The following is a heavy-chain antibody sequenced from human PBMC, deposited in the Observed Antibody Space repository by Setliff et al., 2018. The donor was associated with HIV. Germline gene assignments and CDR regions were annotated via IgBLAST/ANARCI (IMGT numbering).Heavy chain of an antibody. D-gene: IGHD3-3*01. V-gene: IGHV3-23*01. J-gene: IGHJ6*03. CDR3: AKGSGKITIYYYYMDV. CDR2: ISGSGGST. Sequence: GGSLRLSCAASGFTFSNYAMNWVRQAPGKGLEWVSTISGSGGSTNYADSVKGRFTISRDNSKNTLYLQMNSLRAEDTAVYYCAKGSGKITIYYYYMDVWGKGTTVTVSS. CDR1: GFTFSNYA.